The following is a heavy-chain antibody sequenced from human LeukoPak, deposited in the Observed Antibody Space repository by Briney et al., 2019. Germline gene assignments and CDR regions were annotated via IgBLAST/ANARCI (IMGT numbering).Heavy chain of an antibody. V-gene: IGHV4-59*01. CDR3: AISVVVVAATLDPAFDI. D-gene: IGHD2-15*01. J-gene: IGHJ3*02. CDR2: IYYSGST. CDR1: GGSISSYY. Sequence: SETLSLTCTVSGGSISSYYWSWIRQPPGKGLEWIGYIYYSGSTNYNPSLKSRVTISVDTSKNQFSLKLSSVTAADTAVYYCAISVVVVAATLDPAFDIWGQGTMVTVSS.